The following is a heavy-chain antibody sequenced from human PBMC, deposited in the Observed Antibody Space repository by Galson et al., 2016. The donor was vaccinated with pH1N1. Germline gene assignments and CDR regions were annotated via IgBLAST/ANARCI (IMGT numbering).Heavy chain of an antibody. V-gene: IGHV3-23*01. D-gene: IGHD1/OR15-1a*01. CDR2: ISGVGDST. CDR1: GFTFSIFG. CDR3: ARAPPTFNNRGWAFDV. J-gene: IGHJ3*01. Sequence: PLRLSCAVSGFTFSIFGMSWLRQAPGKGLEWISAISGVGDSTYHADSVKGRFTISRDNSKNTVHLQMNSLRADDTAVYYCARAPPTFNNRGWAFDVWGQGTMVSVSS.